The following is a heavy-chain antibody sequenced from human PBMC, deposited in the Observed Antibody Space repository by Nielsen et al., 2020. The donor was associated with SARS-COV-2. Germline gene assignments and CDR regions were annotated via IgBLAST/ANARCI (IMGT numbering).Heavy chain of an antibody. D-gene: IGHD6-13*01. V-gene: IGHV6-1*01. J-gene: IGHJ3*01. Sequence: LRLSCALSEDSVSNNRAAWSSMRQSPSRALEWLGRTYDRSQWYKDYAVSVRGRMTVNPDTSKNQFSLHLNSVTPEDTAVYYCARIQQQLPGIVWGQGTMVIVSS. CDR3: ARIQQQLPGIV. CDR1: EDSVSNNRAA. CDR2: TYDRSQWYK.